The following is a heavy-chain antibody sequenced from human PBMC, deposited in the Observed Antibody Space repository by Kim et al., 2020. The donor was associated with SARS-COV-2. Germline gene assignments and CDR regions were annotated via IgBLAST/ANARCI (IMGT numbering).Heavy chain of an antibody. J-gene: IGHJ4*02. CDR2: ISSSSSYI. CDR3: ARGEDIYDILPGFYFDY. D-gene: IGHD3-9*01. V-gene: IGHV3-21*01. Sequence: GGSLRLSCAASGFTFSSYSMNWVRQAPGKGLEWVSSISSSSSYIYYADSVKGRFTISRDNAKNSLYLQMNSLRAEDTAVYYCARGEDIYDILPGFYFDYWGQGTLVTVSS. CDR1: GFTFSSYS.